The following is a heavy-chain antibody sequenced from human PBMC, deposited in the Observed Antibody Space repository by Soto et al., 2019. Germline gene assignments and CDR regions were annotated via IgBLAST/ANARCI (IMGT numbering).Heavy chain of an antibody. J-gene: IGHJ3*02. V-gene: IGHV3-9*01. Sequence: GGSLRLSCAASGFTFDDYAMHWVRQAPGKGLEWVSGISWNSGSIGYADSVKGRFTISRDNAKNSLYLQMNSLRAEDTALYYCAKVSPRRSLYCSGGSCYQGADAFDIWGQGTMVTVSS. CDR1: GFTFDDYA. CDR2: ISWNSGSI. D-gene: IGHD2-15*01. CDR3: AKVSPRRSLYCSGGSCYQGADAFDI.